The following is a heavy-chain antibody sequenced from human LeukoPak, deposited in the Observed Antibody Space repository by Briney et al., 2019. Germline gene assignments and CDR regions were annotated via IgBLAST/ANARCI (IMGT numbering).Heavy chain of an antibody. V-gene: IGHV3-30-3*01. Sequence: PGGSLRLSCAASGFTFSSYAMHWVRQAPGKGLEWVAVISYDGSNKYYADSVKGRFTISRDNSKNTLYLQMNSLRAEDTAVYYCASPGDDYGDYYFDYWGQGTLVTVSS. CDR2: ISYDGSNK. CDR1: GFTFSSYA. D-gene: IGHD4-17*01. J-gene: IGHJ4*02. CDR3: ASPGDDYGDYYFDY.